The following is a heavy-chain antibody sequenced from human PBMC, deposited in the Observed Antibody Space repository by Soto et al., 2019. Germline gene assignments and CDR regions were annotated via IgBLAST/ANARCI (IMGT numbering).Heavy chain of an antibody. J-gene: IGHJ2*01. CDR2: IIPIFGTA. CDR3: AREGVEMATITGWYFDL. D-gene: IGHD5-12*01. Sequence: ASVKFSCTASGGTFSSYAISWVRQAPGQGLEWMGGIIPIFGTANYAQKFQGRVTITADESTSTAYMELSSLRSEDTAVYYCAREGVEMATITGWYFDLWGRGTLVTVSS. CDR1: GGTFSSYA. V-gene: IGHV1-69*13.